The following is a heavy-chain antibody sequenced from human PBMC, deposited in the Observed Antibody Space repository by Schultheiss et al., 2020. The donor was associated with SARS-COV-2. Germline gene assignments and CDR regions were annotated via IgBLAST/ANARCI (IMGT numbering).Heavy chain of an antibody. CDR1: GFTFSSYG. V-gene: IGHV3-30*18. Sequence: GGSLRLSCAASGFTFSSYGMHWVRQAPGKGLEWVAVISYDGSNKYYADSVKGRFTISRDNSKNTLYLQMNSLRAEDTAVYYCAKALRYFDWSNSNWGQGTLVTVSS. CDR3: AKALRYFDWSNSN. J-gene: IGHJ4*02. CDR2: ISYDGSNK. D-gene: IGHD3-9*01.